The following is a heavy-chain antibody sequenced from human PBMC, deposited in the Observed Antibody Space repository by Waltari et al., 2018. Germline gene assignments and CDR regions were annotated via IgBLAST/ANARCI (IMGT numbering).Heavy chain of an antibody. CDR2: INHSGST. Sequence: QVQLQQWGAGLLKPSETLSLTCAVYGGSFSGYYWSWIRQPPGKGLEWIGEINHSGSTNYKPSLKSRVTISVDTSKNQFSLKLSSVTAADTAGYYCARRRIVVVVAATPDWYFDLWGRGTLVTVSS. CDR1: GGSFSGYY. D-gene: IGHD2-15*01. V-gene: IGHV4-34*01. CDR3: ARRRIVVVVAATPDWYFDL. J-gene: IGHJ2*01.